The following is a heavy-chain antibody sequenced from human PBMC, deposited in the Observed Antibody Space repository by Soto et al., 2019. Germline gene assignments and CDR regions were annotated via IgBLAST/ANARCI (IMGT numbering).Heavy chain of an antibody. CDR3: ARVSWLHGMDV. Sequence: QVQLGQSGAEVKNPGASVKVSCRASEYTFTSYYMHWVRQALGQGLEWMGIINPSGGSTSYAQKFQGRVTMTRDTSTSTVYMELSSLRSEDTAVYYCARVSWLHGMDVWGQGTTVTVSS. CDR1: EYTFTSYY. D-gene: IGHD6-19*01. CDR2: INPSGGST. J-gene: IGHJ6*02. V-gene: IGHV1-46*01.